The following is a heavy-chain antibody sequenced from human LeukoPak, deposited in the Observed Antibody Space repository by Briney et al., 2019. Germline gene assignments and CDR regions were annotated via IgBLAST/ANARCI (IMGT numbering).Heavy chain of an antibody. Sequence: GGSLRLSCAASGFTFSSYAMHWVRQAPGKGLEWISYINSGSSAILNADSVKGRFTISRDNAKNSLYLQMNSLRDEDTAVYYCAREPRYGDYAMDYWGQGTLVTVSS. CDR3: AREPRYGDYAMDY. CDR2: INSGSSAI. D-gene: IGHD4-17*01. J-gene: IGHJ4*02. V-gene: IGHV3-48*02. CDR1: GFTFSSYA.